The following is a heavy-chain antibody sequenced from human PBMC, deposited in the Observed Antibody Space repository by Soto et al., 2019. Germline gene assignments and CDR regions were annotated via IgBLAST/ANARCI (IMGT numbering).Heavy chain of an antibody. D-gene: IGHD3-3*01. J-gene: IGHJ5*02. CDR1: GFTFSSYG. CDR3: AKDLGERYYDFWSIGDP. V-gene: IGHV3-30*18. CDR2: ISYDGSNK. Sequence: QVQLVESGGGVVQPGRSLRLSCAASGFTFSSYGMHWVRQAPGKGLEWVAVISYDGSNKYYADSVKGRFTISRDNSKKTLYLQMNSLRAEDTAVYYCAKDLGERYYDFWSIGDPWGQGTLVTVSS.